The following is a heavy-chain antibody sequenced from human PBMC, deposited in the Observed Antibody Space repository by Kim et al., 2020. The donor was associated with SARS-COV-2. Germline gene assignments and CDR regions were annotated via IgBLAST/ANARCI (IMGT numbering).Heavy chain of an antibody. CDR2: ISWNSGSI. CDR3: AKDPSLQGRGYFDY. V-gene: IGHV3-9*01. CDR1: GFTFDDYA. D-gene: IGHD4-4*01. J-gene: IGHJ4*02. Sequence: GGSLRLSCAASGFTFDDYAMHWVRQAPGKGLEWVSGISWNSGSIGYADSVKGRFTISRDNAKNSLYLQMNSLRAEDTALYYCAKDPSLQGRGYFDYWGQG.